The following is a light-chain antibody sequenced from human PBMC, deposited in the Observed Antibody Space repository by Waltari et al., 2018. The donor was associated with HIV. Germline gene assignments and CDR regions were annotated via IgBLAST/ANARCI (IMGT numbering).Light chain of an antibody. CDR2: SAT. V-gene: IGKV1-39*01. Sequence: DYQMTQSPSSLSASVGDTVTITCRASHSISNYLNWYQQKPGRAPKLLIHSATSLQCGLPRRCRGSVSGTYFTLAIASLQPEDFAIYYCQQAYNTPITVGQGTRLDI. CDR3: QQAYNTPIT. J-gene: IGKJ5*01. CDR1: HSISNY.